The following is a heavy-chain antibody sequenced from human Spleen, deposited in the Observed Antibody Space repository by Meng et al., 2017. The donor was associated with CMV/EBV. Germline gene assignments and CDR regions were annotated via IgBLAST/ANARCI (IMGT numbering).Heavy chain of an antibody. V-gene: IGHV3-48*03. CDR2: VSRSGTVI. Sequence: GGSLRLSCTASGFTFSSYEMNWVRQAPGKGLEWVAYVSRSGTVIYYADSVKGRFIISRDNAQKTLHLQMSSLRAGDTAVYYCAREVDIAVAGPFDYWGQGTLVTVSS. CDR3: AREVDIAVAGPFDY. D-gene: IGHD6-19*01. CDR1: GFTFSSYE. J-gene: IGHJ4*02.